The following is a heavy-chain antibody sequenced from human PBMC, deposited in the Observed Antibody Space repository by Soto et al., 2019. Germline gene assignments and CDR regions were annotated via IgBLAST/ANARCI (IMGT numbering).Heavy chain of an antibody. D-gene: IGHD3-16*01. CDR1: GGSISSYY. V-gene: IGHV4-59*08. CDR3: ARRVGVSYYYYMDV. CDR2: IYYSGST. J-gene: IGHJ6*03. Sequence: SETLSLTCTVSGGSISSYYWSWIRQPPGKGLEWIGYIYYSGSTNYNPSLKSRVTISVDTSKNQFSLKLSSVTAADTAVYYCARRVGVSYYYYMDVWGKGTTVTVSS.